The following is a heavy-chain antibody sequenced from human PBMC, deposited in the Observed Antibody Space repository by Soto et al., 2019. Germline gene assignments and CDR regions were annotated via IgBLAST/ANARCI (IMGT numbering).Heavy chain of an antibody. CDR3: ARRGYSYGYPDAFDI. D-gene: IGHD5-18*01. J-gene: IGHJ3*02. CDR2: IYPGDSDT. Sequence: GESLKISCKGSGYSFTSYWIGWVRQMPGKGLEWMGIIYPGDSDTRYSPSFQGQVTISADKSISTAYLQWSSLKASDTAMYYCARRGYSYGYPDAFDIWGQGTMVTVSS. V-gene: IGHV5-51*01. CDR1: GYSFTSYW.